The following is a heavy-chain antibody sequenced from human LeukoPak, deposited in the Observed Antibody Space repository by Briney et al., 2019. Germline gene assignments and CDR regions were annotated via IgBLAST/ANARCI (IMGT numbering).Heavy chain of an antibody. V-gene: IGHV3-66*02. CDR3: ARDFDSYNWFGP. Sequence: GGSLRLSCAASGFTVSSNYMSWVRQAPGKGLEWVSVIYSGGSTYYADSVKGRFTISRDNSKNTLYLQMNSLRAEDTAVYYCARDFDSYNWFGPWGQGTLVTVSS. D-gene: IGHD3-3*01. CDR2: IYSGGST. J-gene: IGHJ5*02. CDR1: GFTVSSNY.